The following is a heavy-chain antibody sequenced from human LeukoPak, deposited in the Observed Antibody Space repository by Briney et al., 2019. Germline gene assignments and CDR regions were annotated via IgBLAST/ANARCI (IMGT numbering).Heavy chain of an antibody. CDR2: IRQDGSEK. V-gene: IGHV3-7*05. CDR3: ARENVDYDFWSGYPNWFDP. D-gene: IGHD3-3*01. Sequence: GGSLRLSCAVSGFTLTSYLMSWVRQAPGKGLEWVANIRQDGSEKYYVDSVKGRFSISRDNAKKSLYLQMNSLRADDTAVYYCARENVDYDFWSGYPNWFDPWGQGTLVTVSS. CDR1: GFTLTSYL. J-gene: IGHJ5*02.